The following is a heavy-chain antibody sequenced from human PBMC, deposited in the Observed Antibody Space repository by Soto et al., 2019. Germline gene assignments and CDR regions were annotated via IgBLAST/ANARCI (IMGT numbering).Heavy chain of an antibody. J-gene: IGHJ3*02. V-gene: IGHV1-69*04. CDR2: IIPILGIA. Sequence: QVQLVQSGAEVKKPGSSVKVSCKASGGTFSSYTISWVRQAPGQGLEWMGRIIPILGIANYAQKFQGRVTITADKSTSTAYMELSSLRSEDTAVYYCARDYGHYVVAHAFDIWGQGTMVTVSS. CDR1: GGTFSSYT. D-gene: IGHD4-17*01. CDR3: ARDYGHYVVAHAFDI.